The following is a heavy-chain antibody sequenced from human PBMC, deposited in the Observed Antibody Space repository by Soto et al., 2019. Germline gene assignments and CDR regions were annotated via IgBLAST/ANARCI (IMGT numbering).Heavy chain of an antibody. D-gene: IGHD2-15*01. J-gene: IGHJ5*01. Sequence: PGGSLRLSCAASGFTFSSYSMNWVRQAPGKGLEWVSSISSSSSYIYYADSVKGRFTISRDNAKNSLYLQMNSLRAEDTAVYYCARERVERYCSGGSCYEGHWFDPSGQGTPDPVSA. CDR1: GFTFSSYS. CDR2: ISSSSSYI. CDR3: ARERVERYCSGGSCYEGHWFDP. V-gene: IGHV3-21*01.